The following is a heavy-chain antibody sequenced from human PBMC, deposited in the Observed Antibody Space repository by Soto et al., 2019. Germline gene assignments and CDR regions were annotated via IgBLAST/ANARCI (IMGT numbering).Heavy chain of an antibody. D-gene: IGHD2-21*01. Sequence: SETLSLTCSVSGGSVTSGNYYWTWIRQRPGKGLEWIGHIFNSGNTNYNPSLRSRVTISIDTSKNQLSLNLRSVSAADTAVYYCARGRGEFDAWGQGTPVTVSS. J-gene: IGHJ5*02. V-gene: IGHV4-61*01. CDR1: GGSVTSGNYY. CDR2: IFNSGNT. CDR3: ARGRGEFDA.